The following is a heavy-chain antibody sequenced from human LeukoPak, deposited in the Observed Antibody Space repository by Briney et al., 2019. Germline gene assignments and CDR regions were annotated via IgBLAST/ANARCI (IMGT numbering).Heavy chain of an antibody. Sequence: SETLSLTCTVSGGSISSSSYYWGWIRQPPGKGREWIGSIYYSGSTYYNPSLKSRVTISVDTSKNQFSLKLSSVTAADTAVYYCARRVVVVTAGYYYYYYMDVWGKGTTVTVSS. D-gene: IGHD2-21*02. CDR2: IYYSGST. J-gene: IGHJ6*03. CDR1: GGSISSSSYY. V-gene: IGHV4-39*01. CDR3: ARRVVVVTAGYYYYYYMDV.